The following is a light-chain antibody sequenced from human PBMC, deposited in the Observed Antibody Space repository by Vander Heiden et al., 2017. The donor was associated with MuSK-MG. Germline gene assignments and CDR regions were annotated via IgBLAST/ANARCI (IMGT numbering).Light chain of an antibody. CDR3: QQYDNLPWT. J-gene: IGKJ1*01. V-gene: IGKV1-33*01. CDR2: DAS. CDR1: QGISNY. Sequence: DIQMTQSPSCLSASVGNRVTITCQASQGISNYLNWYQQKPGKAPKLLIYDASNLETGVPSRFSGSGSGTDFTFTISSLQPGDIATYYCQQYDNLPWTFGQGTKVEIK.